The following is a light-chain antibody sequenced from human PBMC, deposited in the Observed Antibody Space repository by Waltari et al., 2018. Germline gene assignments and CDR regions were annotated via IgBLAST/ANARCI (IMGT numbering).Light chain of an antibody. J-gene: IGKJ1*01. CDR2: GAY. CDR3: QHYVRLPVT. V-gene: IGKV3-20*01. CDR1: PSIGKY. Sequence: DIVLPQFPGTLSLFAGERATLSCRASPSIGKYLAWYQLRPGQAPRLLIYGAYIRAAGIPDRFSGSGSGTDFSLTISRLEPDDFAMYYCQHYVRLPVTFGQGTKVEVK.